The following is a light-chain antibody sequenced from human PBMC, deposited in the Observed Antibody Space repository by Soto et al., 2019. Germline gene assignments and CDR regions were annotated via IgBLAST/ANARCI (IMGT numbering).Light chain of an antibody. CDR3: KSYAGSNTYV. CDR2: EVV. V-gene: IGLV2-8*01. CDR1: KNDIGIYDF. Sequence: SALTQPPSASGSPGQSVTISCTGTKNDIGIYDFVSWYQHHPGKAPRLIIYEVVQRPSGVPDRFSGSKSGTTASLAVSGLQAADAADYFCKSYAGSNTYVFGSGTKVTVL. J-gene: IGLJ1*01.